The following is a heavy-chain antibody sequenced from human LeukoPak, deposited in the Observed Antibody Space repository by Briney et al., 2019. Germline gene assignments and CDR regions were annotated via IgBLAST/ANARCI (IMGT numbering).Heavy chain of an antibody. J-gene: IGHJ2*01. V-gene: IGHV3-7*01. Sequence: GGSLRLSCAASGFTFSSYWMSWVRQAPGKGLEWVANIKQDGSEKYYVDSVKGRFTISRDNAKNSLYLQMNSLRAEDTAVYYCARVRAVVTRDWYFDLWGRGTLVTVSS. CDR1: GFTFSSYW. D-gene: IGHD4-23*01. CDR2: IKQDGSEK. CDR3: ARVRAVVTRDWYFDL.